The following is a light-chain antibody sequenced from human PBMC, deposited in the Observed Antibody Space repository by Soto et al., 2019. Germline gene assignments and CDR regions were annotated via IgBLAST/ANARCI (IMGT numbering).Light chain of an antibody. Sequence: DIVMTQSPLSLPVTPGEPASISCRSSQSLLHTDGKNYLDWYLQKPGQSPQLVIFLGSNRASGVPDRFSGSGSGTDFTLKITSVEAEDVGVYYCMQALQTPLTFGGGTKVEIK. V-gene: IGKV2-28*01. CDR1: QSLLHTDGKNY. CDR2: LGS. CDR3: MQALQTPLT. J-gene: IGKJ4*01.